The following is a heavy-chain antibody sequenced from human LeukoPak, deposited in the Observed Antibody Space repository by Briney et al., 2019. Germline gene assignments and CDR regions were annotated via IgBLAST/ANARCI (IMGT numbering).Heavy chain of an antibody. Sequence: SETLFLTCTVSGGSISSSSYYWGWIRQPPGKGLEWIGSISYSGSTYYNPSLRSRVTISIDTSKNQFSLKLTSVTAADTAVYYCASDPFSSGWEFDYWGQGTLVTVSS. D-gene: IGHD6-19*01. V-gene: IGHV4-39*01. CDR2: ISYSGST. CDR1: GGSISSSSYY. J-gene: IGHJ4*02. CDR3: ASDPFSSGWEFDY.